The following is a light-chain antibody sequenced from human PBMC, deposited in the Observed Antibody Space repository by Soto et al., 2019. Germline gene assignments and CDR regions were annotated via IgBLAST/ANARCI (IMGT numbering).Light chain of an antibody. V-gene: IGLV2-14*01. J-gene: IGLJ1*01. CDR1: SSDVGGYNY. CDR2: EVS. CDR3: SSYTSSSILYV. Sequence: QSALTQPASVSGSPGQSITISCTGTSSDVGGYNYVSWYQQHPGKAPKLMIYEVSNRPSGVSNRFSGSKSGNTASLTTSGLQAEDEADYYCSSYTSSSILYVFGTGTKVTVL.